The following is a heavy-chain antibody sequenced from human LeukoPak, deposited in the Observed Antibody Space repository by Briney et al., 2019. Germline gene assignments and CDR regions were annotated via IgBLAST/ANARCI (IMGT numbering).Heavy chain of an antibody. CDR3: ARGRLVRGLVIRHDY. D-gene: IGHD3-10*01. CDR1: GFTFGSYD. V-gene: IGHV3-23*01. J-gene: IGHJ4*02. CDR2: LRVSGGTT. Sequence: PGGSLRLSCAASGFTFGSYDMTWVRQAPGRGLEWVSGLRVSGGTTYYTDSVQGRSTISRDNSKNTLYLQMNSLRAEDTAVYYCARGRLVRGLVIRHDYWGQGTLVTVSS.